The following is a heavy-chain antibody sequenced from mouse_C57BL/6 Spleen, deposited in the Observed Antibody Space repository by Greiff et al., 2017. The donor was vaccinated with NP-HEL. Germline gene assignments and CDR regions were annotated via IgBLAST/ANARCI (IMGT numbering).Heavy chain of an antibody. CDR2: IYPGSGST. Sequence: QVQLKESGAELVKPGASVKMSCKASGYTFTSYWITWVKQRPGQGLEWIGDIYPGSGSTNYNEKFKSKATLTVDTSSSTAYMQLSSLTSEDSAVYYCAREGAYYGSSPFDYWGQGTTLTVSS. CDR3: AREGAYYGSSPFDY. D-gene: IGHD1-1*01. J-gene: IGHJ2*01. V-gene: IGHV1-55*01. CDR1: GYTFTSYW.